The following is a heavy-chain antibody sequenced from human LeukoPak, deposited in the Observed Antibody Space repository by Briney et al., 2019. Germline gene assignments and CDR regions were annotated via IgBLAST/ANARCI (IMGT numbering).Heavy chain of an antibody. J-gene: IGHJ6*02. Sequence: SETLSLTCAVYGGSFSGYYWSWIRQPPGKGLEWIGEINHSGSTNYNPSLRSRVTISVDTSKNQFSLKLSSVTAADTAVYYCARGNYYYYGMDVWGQGTTVTVSS. CDR3: ARGNYYYYGMDV. CDR1: GGSFSGYY. V-gene: IGHV4-34*01. CDR2: INHSGST.